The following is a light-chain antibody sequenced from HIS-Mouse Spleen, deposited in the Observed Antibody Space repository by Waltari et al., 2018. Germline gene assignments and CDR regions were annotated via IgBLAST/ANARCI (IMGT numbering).Light chain of an antibody. V-gene: IGKV1-9*01. CDR3: QQLNSYPRP. Sequence: SQLTQSPSFLSASVGDRVTITCRASQGISSYLAWYQQKPEKAPKLLFYAASTLQSGVPSMFSGRGSGTEFTLTISRLQPEDFATYYCQQLNSYPRPFGQGTKVEIK. CDR1: QGISSY. J-gene: IGKJ1*01. CDR2: AAS.